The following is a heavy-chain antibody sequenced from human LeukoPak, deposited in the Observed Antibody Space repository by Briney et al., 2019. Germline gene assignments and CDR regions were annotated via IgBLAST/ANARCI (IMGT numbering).Heavy chain of an antibody. CDR3: AKGLTYSGSYSHEPIFDY. D-gene: IGHD1-26*01. V-gene: IGHV3-23*01. CDR1: GFTFSSYA. CDR2: ISGSGGST. J-gene: IGHJ4*02. Sequence: PGGSLRLSCAASGFTFSSYAMSWVRQAPGKGLEWVSAISGSGGSTYYADSVKGRFTISRDNSKNTLYLQMNSLRAEDTAVYYCAKGLTYSGSYSHEPIFDYWGQGTLVTVSS.